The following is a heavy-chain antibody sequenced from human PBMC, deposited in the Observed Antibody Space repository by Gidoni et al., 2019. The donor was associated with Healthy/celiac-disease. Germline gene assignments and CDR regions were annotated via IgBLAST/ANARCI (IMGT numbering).Heavy chain of an antibody. V-gene: IGHV3-49*02. CDR3: TRDLLVATITSLDY. Sequence: FTISRDDSKSIAYLQMNSLKTEDTAVYYCTRDLLVATITSLDYWGQGTLVTVSS. J-gene: IGHJ4*02. D-gene: IGHD5-12*01.